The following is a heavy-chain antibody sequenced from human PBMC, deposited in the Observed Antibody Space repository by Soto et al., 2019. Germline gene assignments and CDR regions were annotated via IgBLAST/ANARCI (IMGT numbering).Heavy chain of an antibody. CDR1: GYTFTNYW. CDR3: AASIFYYGMDV. V-gene: IGHV5-51*01. J-gene: IGHJ6*04. Sequence: GESLKISCKGSGYTFTNYWIGWVRQMPGKGLEWMGIIYPGDSDTKYKPSFQGQVTISADKSITTTYLQWSSLKASDTAIYYCAASIFYYGMDVWGKGTTVTVSS. CDR2: IYPGDSDT.